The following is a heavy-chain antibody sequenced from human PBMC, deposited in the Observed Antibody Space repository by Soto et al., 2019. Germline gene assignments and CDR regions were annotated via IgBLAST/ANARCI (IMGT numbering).Heavy chain of an antibody. D-gene: IGHD1-20*01. Sequence: ASVKVSCEAYGYTFTGYYMHWVRQAPGQGPEWMGWINPNSGGTNYAQKFQGWVTMTRDTSISTAYMELSRLRSDDTAVYYCARGGGTITGTITFDAFDIWGQGTMVTVSS. CDR3: ARGGGTITGTITFDAFDI. J-gene: IGHJ3*02. V-gene: IGHV1-2*04. CDR1: GYTFTGYY. CDR2: INPNSGGT.